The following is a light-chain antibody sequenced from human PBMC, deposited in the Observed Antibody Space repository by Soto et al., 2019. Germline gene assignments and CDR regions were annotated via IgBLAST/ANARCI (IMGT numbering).Light chain of an antibody. J-gene: IGKJ1*01. CDR3: QQSNFFPWT. CDR1: QSVSSN. Sequence: EFVLTQSPGTLSLSPGERATLSCRASQSVSSNLAWYQQKPGQAPRLLIYGASTRATGIPARFSGSGSGTDFTLTISSLQPEDFATYSCQQSNFFPWTFGQGTKVDIK. V-gene: IGKV3-15*01. CDR2: GAS.